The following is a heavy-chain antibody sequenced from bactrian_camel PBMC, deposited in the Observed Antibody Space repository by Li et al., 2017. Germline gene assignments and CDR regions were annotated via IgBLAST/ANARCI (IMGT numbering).Heavy chain of an antibody. J-gene: IGHJ4*01. Sequence: VQLVESGGGSVQTGGSLRLSCSGVGFRATDMGWYRQAPGSECELVATMNGFVVTYYADSVEGRFTVSLDDDKNTVYLQMDNLKPEDTAMYYCAAGVRPYCYARASYTYWGQGTQVTVS. D-gene: IGHD2*01. CDR2: MNGFVVT. CDR1: GVGFRATD. CDR3: AAGVRPYCYARASYTY. V-gene: IGHV3S53*01.